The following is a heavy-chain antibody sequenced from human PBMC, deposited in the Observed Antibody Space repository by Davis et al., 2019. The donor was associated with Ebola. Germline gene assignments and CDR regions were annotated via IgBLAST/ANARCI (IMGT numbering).Heavy chain of an antibody. CDR2: FGTGGDT. J-gene: IGHJ4*02. Sequence: GGSLRLSCETSGFIFRNYVMSWVRQAPGKGLEWVSTFGTGGDTYYADSVKGRFAISRDNAKNSLYLQLNSLRDEDTAVYYCAREARYAIGVNDYWGQGTLVTVSS. CDR3: AREARYAIGVNDY. CDR1: GFIFRNYV. D-gene: IGHD3-3*01. V-gene: IGHV3-23*01.